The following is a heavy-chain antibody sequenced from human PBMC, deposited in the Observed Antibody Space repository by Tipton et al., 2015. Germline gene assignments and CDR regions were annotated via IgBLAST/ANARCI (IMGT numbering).Heavy chain of an antibody. CDR1: GDSIISGTYY. CDR2: IYYSGST. CDR3: ARRGQYCTNGVCYRNWFDP. D-gene: IGHD2-8*01. V-gene: IGHV4-39*01. Sequence: TLSLTCTVSGDSIISGTYYWGWIRQPPGKGLEWIGTIYYSGSTYYNPSLKSRVTISVDTSKNQFYVRLNSVTAADTAIYYCARRGQYCTNGVCYRNWFDPWGQGTLVTVSS. J-gene: IGHJ5*02.